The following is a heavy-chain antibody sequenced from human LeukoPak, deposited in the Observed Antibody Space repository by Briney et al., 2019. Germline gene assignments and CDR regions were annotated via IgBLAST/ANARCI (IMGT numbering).Heavy chain of an antibody. Sequence: PSETLSLTCAVYSESFSTYYRNWIRQPPGKWLEWIGEINHSGSTTYNPSLKSRVTISVDMSKNQFSLKLSSVTAADTAIYYCARGRAPENWGQGTLVTVSS. CDR2: INHSGST. CDR3: ARGRAPEN. CDR1: SESFSTYY. V-gene: IGHV4-34*01. J-gene: IGHJ4*02.